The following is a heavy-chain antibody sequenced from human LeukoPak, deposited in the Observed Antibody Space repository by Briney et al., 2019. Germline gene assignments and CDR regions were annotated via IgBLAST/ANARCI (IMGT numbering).Heavy chain of an antibody. CDR2: IYHSGST. J-gene: IGHJ3*02. CDR3: ARDGSGYYYVGPPSDAFDI. V-gene: IGHV4-38-2*02. Sequence: SETLSLTCTVSGYSISSGYYWGWIRQPPGKGLEWIGSIYHSGSTYYNPSLKSRVTISVDTSKNQFSLKLSSVTAADTAVYYCARDGSGYYYVGPPSDAFDIWGQGTMVTVSS. CDR1: GYSISSGYY. D-gene: IGHD3-22*01.